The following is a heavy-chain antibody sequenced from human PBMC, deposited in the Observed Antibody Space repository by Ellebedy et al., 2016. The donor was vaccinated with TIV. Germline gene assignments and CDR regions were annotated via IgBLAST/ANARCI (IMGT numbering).Heavy chain of an antibody. V-gene: IGHV4-30-4*01. Sequence: MPSETLSLTCTVSGGSISSGDYYWSWIRQPPGKGLEWIGYIYYSGSTYYNPSLKSRVTISVDTSKNQFHLKLSSVTAADTAVYYCARSSVGDFWSGYYTFDYWGQGTLVTVSS. D-gene: IGHD3-3*01. CDR3: ARSSVGDFWSGYYTFDY. CDR2: IYYSGST. J-gene: IGHJ4*02. CDR1: GGSISSGDYY.